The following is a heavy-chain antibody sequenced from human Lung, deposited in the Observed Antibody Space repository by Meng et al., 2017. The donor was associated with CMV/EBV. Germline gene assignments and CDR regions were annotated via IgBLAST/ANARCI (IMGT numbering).Heavy chain of an antibody. V-gene: IGHV1-2*02. CDR1: GYTFTGYY. J-gene: IGHJ6*04. D-gene: IGHD6-6*01. CDR2: INPNSGGT. Sequence: SXXVSCKASGYTFTGYYMHWVRQAPGQGLEWMGWINPNSGGTNYAQKFQGRVTMTRDTSISTAYMELSRLRSDATAVNYCARGGGYSSSSAYGMEVGGKGTXVTVSS. CDR3: ARGGGYSSSSAYGMEV.